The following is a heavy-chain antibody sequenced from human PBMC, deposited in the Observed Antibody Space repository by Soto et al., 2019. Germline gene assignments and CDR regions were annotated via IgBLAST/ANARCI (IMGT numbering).Heavy chain of an antibody. D-gene: IGHD4-4*01. CDR2: IYYSGST. CDR1: GGSISSGDYY. V-gene: IGHV4-30-4*01. J-gene: IGHJ4*02. Sequence: SETLSLTCTVSGGSISSGDYYWSWIRQPPGKGLEWIGYIYYSGSTYYNPSLKSRVTISVDTSKNQFSLKLSSVTAADTAVYYCARARWTTVTYYYFDYWGQGTLVTVSS. CDR3: ARARWTTVTYYYFDY.